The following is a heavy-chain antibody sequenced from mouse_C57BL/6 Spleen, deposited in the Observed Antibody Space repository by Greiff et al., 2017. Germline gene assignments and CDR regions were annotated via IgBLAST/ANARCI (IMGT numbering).Heavy chain of an antibody. CDR1: GFTFSSYA. Sequence: EVQGVESGGGLVKPGGSLKLSCAASGFTFSSYAMSWVRQTPEKRLEWVATISDGGSYTYYPDNVKGRFTISRDNAKNNLYLQMSHLKSEDTAMYYCARDGMERTGVYFGYWGQGTTLTVSS. J-gene: IGHJ2*01. CDR2: ISDGGSYT. CDR3: ARDGMERTGVYFGY. D-gene: IGHD4-1*01. V-gene: IGHV5-4*01.